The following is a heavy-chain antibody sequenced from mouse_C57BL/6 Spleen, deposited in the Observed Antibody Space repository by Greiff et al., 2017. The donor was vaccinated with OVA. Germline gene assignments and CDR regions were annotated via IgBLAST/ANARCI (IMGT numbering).Heavy chain of an antibody. CDR3: ARSYAMDY. Sequence: VQGVESGPGLVQPSQSLSITCTVSGFSLTSYGLHWVRQSPGQGLEWLGARRSGGSSDDNAAFISRLSISKDNSKSQVFVKMNSLQDDDTAIYYCARSYAMDYWGKGTSVTVSS. V-gene: IGHV2-2*01. CDR2: RRSGGSS. CDR1: GFSLTSYG. J-gene: IGHJ4*01.